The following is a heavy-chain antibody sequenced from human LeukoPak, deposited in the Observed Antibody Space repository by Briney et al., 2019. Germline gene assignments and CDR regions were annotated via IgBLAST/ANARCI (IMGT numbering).Heavy chain of an antibody. CDR1: GFSFSRYW. CDR2: IKEDGSEK. J-gene: IGHJ4*02. Sequence: RAGGSLRLSCAASGFSFSRYWMNWVRQAPGKGLEWVANIKEDGSEKYYVDSVKGRFTISRDNAKNSLYLQMNSLRAEDTAVYYCARDPSSLRDSFDYWGQGTLVTVSS. CDR3: ARDPSSLRDSFDY. V-gene: IGHV3-7*01.